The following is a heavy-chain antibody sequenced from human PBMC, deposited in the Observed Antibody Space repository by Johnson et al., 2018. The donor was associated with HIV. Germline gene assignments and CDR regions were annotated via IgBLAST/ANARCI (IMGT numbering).Heavy chain of an antibody. CDR2: FYRNGGSA. Sequence: EVQLVESGGGLVQPGGSLRLSCVASGFTVSSSYMSWVRQAPGKGLEWVSGFYRNGGSAGYAASVKGRFTISRDNAENSLYLQMNSLTAEDTALYYCARDPTTHNSRLTGDFGAFDIWGQGTMVTVSS. CDR3: ARDPTTHNSRLTGDFGAFDI. J-gene: IGHJ3*02. CDR1: GFTVSSSY. D-gene: IGHD7-27*01. V-gene: IGHV3-20*04.